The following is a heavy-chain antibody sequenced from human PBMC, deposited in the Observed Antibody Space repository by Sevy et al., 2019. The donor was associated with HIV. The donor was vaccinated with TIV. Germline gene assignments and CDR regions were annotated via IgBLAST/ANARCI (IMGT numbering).Heavy chain of an antibody. V-gene: IGHV3-74*03. D-gene: IGHD3-10*01. CDR1: GFTFSNYW. CDR3: ARRTRQVTSSGSSYWYFGL. Sequence: GGSLRLSCAASGFTFSNYWMHWVRQAPGKGLVWVSRIKYEGNNTEYADFVRGRFTISRDNAKNTLYLHLSDLRADDTAVYYCARRTRQVTSSGSSYWYFGLWGRGTLVTVSS. CDR2: IKYEGNNT. J-gene: IGHJ2*01.